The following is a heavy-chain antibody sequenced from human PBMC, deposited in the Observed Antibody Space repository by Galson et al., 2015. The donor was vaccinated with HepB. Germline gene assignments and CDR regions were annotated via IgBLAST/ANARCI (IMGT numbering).Heavy chain of an antibody. Sequence: SLRLSCAASGFSFSNYAMSWVRQAPGKGLEWVSSTNDNGGRTYYGDSVKGRFTISRDNSKNTLYLQMNSLRVDDTAMYFCAQDSGRAYYFDRSGFVRYFDLWGRGTLVTVSS. CDR1: GFSFSNYA. V-gene: IGHV3-23*01. J-gene: IGHJ2*01. CDR3: AQDSGRAYYFDRSGFVRYFDL. D-gene: IGHD3-22*01. CDR2: TNDNGGRT.